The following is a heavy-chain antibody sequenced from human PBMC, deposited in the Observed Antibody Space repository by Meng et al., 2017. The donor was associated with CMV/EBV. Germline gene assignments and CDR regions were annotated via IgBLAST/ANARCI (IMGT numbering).Heavy chain of an antibody. CDR3: ARALEGLYNWNYDYYYGMDV. V-gene: IGHV1-46*01. D-gene: IGHD1-20*01. CDR2: INPNSGGST. J-gene: IGHJ6*02. Sequence: ASVKVSCKASGYTFTGYYMHWVRQAPGQGLEWMGWINPNSGGSTSYAQKFQGRVTMTRDTSTSTVYMELSSLRSEDTAVYYCARALEGLYNWNYDYYYGMDVWGQGTTVTVSS. CDR1: GYTFTGYY.